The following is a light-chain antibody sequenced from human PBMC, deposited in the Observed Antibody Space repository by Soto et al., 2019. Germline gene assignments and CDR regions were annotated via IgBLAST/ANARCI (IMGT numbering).Light chain of an antibody. V-gene: IGLV2-14*01. J-gene: IGLJ1*01. CDR1: SSDVGGYNY. CDR2: DVS. Sequence: SLLPQPSYVSGSPGQSITISCTGTSSDVGGYNYVSWYQQHPGKAPKLMIYDVSNRPSGVSNRFSGSKSGNTASLTISGLQAEDEADYYCSSYTSSSTLENVFGTGTKVTVL. CDR3: SSYTSSSTLENV.